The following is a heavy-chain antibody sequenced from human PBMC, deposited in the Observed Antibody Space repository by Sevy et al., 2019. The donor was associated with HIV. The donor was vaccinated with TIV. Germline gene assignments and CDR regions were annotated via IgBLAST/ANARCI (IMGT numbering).Heavy chain of an antibody. Sequence: ASVKVSCKASGGTFSSYAISWVRQAPGQGLEWMGGIIPIFGTANYAQKFQGRVTITADESTSTAYMELSSLRSEDTAVHYCARGQKGDFWSGYSPYYYYGMDVWGQGTTVTVSS. J-gene: IGHJ6*02. CDR1: GGTFSSYA. CDR2: IIPIFGTA. V-gene: IGHV1-69*13. CDR3: ARGQKGDFWSGYSPYYYYGMDV. D-gene: IGHD3-3*01.